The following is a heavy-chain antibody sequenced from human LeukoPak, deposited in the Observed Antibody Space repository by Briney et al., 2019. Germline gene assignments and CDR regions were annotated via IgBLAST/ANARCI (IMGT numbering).Heavy chain of an antibody. J-gene: IGHJ6*04. CDR2: IYSGGST. D-gene: IGHD1-14*01. CDR1: GFTVSSNY. Sequence: GGSLRLSCAASGFTVSSNYMSWVRQAPGKGLEWVSVIYSGGSTYYAGSVKGRFTISRDNSKNTLYLQMNSLRAEDTAVYYCARGGPRISYYGMDVWGKGTTVTVSS. V-gene: IGHV3-53*01. CDR3: ARGGPRISYYGMDV.